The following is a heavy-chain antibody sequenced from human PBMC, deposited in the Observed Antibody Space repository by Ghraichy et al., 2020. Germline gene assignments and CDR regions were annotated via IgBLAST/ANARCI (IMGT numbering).Heavy chain of an antibody. V-gene: IGHV3-48*02. CDR1: GFAFNTYS. J-gene: IGHJ6*02. D-gene: IGHD3-3*01. CDR2: INSNSNNI. Sequence: GESLNISCAASGFAFNTYSMNWVRQAPGKGLEWVAFINSNSNNIYYADSVKGRFTISRNNAQNSLFLQMSSLRDEDTAVYYCARDPTIFGVVLHYNFNYDLDAWGQGTTVIVSS. CDR3: ARDPTIFGVVLHYNFNYDLDA.